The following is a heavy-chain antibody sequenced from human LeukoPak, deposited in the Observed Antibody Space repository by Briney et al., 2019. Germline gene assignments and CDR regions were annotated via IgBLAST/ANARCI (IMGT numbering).Heavy chain of an antibody. CDR2: IGGRGGSA. V-gene: IGHV3-23*01. D-gene: IGHD3-3*01. CDR3: AKVTIFGVDHYYMDV. Sequence: GGSLRLSCAASGFTFSIYAMSWVRQAPGKGLEWVATIGGRGGSAYYADSVKGRFTISRDESKNTLYLQMNSLRAEDTAVYYCAKVTIFGVDHYYMDVWGKGTTVTVSS. J-gene: IGHJ6*03. CDR1: GFTFSIYA.